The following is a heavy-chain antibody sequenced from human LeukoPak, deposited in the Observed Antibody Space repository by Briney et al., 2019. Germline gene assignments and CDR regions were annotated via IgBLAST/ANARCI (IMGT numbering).Heavy chain of an antibody. J-gene: IGHJ4*02. CDR2: IIPIFGRA. Sequence: SVKVSCKASGGTFSSYAISWVRQAPGQGLEWMGGIIPIFGRANYAQKFQGRVTITADESTSTAYMELSSLRSEDTAVYYCARLGDYYDSSGYYGYVDYWGQGTLVTVSS. CDR3: ARLGDYYDSSGYYGYVDY. CDR1: GGTFSSYA. V-gene: IGHV1-69*13. D-gene: IGHD3-22*01.